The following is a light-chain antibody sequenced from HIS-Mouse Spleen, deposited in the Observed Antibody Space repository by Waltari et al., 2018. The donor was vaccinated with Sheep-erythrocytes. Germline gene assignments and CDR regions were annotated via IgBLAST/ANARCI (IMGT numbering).Light chain of an antibody. CDR1: QSISSW. CDR2: KAS. V-gene: IGKV1-5*03. J-gene: IGKJ4*01. Sequence: DIQMTQSPSTLSASVGDRVTITCRASQSISSWLAWYQQKPGKAPKLLIYKASSLESGVPSMFSGSGSWTEFTLTIRSLQPDDFATYYCQQYNSYPLTFGGGTKVEIK. CDR3: QQYNSYPLT.